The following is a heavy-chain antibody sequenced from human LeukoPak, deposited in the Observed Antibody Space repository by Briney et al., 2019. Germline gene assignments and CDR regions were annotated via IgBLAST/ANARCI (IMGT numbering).Heavy chain of an antibody. D-gene: IGHD3-10*01. CDR3: AREGSGSPHYGMDV. V-gene: IGHV3-20*04. CDR1: GFTFDDYG. J-gene: IGHJ6*02. CDR2: INWNGGTT. Sequence: GGSLRLSCAASGFTFDDYGKSWVRQAPGKGLEWVSGINWNGGTTGYADSVKGRFTISRDNAKNSLYLQMNSLRAEDTALYYCAREGSGSPHYGMDVWGQGTTVTVSS.